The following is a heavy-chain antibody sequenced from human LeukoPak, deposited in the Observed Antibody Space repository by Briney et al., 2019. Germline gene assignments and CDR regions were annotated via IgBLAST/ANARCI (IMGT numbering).Heavy chain of an antibody. CDR2: ISGSGGST. V-gene: IGHV3-23*01. J-gene: IGHJ4*02. Sequence: GGSLRLSCAASGFTFSSYAMSWVRRAPGKGLEWVSAISGSGGSTYYADSVKGRFTISRDNSKNTLYLQMNSLRAEDTAVYYCAKDKAYYYDSSGYGQFDYWGQGTLVTVSS. D-gene: IGHD3-22*01. CDR3: AKDKAYYYDSSGYGQFDY. CDR1: GFTFSSYA.